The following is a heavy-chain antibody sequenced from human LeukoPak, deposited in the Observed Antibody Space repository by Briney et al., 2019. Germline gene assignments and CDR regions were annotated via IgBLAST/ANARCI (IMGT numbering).Heavy chain of an antibody. V-gene: IGHV3-30*02. Sequence: PGGSLRLSCAASGFTFSSYGMHWVRQAPGKGLEWVAFIRYDGSNKYYADSVKGRFTISRDNSKNTLYLQMNSLRAEDTAVYYCAKSTASSGGGYYSHDYWGQGTLVTVSS. CDR2: IRYDGSNK. CDR1: GFTFSSYG. CDR3: AKSTASSGGGYYSHDY. D-gene: IGHD2-15*01. J-gene: IGHJ4*02.